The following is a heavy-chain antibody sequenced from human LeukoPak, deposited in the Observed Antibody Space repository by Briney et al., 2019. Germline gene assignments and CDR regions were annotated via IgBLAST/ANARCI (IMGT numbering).Heavy chain of an antibody. Sequence: SETLSRTCTVSGDSISSGRYYWSWIRQPAGKGLEWIGRIYTSGSTNYNPSLKSRVTISVGTSKNQFSLKLSSVTAADTAVYYCAREGYVEELDYWGQGTLVTVSS. V-gene: IGHV4-61*02. CDR2: IYTSGST. CDR1: GDSISSGRYY. D-gene: IGHD5-12*01. J-gene: IGHJ4*02. CDR3: AREGYVEELDY.